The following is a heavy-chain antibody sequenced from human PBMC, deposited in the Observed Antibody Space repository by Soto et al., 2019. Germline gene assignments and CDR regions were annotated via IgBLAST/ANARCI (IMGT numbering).Heavy chain of an antibody. D-gene: IGHD2-15*01. J-gene: IGHJ5*02. Sequence: SVKVSCKASGGTFSSYAISWVRQAPGQGLEWMGGIIPIFGTANYAQKFQGRVTITADESTSTAYMELSSLRSEDTAVYYCARSPVEVVAATYWFDPWGQGTLVTVSS. CDR3: ARSPVEVVAATYWFDP. CDR1: GGTFSSYA. CDR2: IIPIFGTA. V-gene: IGHV1-69*13.